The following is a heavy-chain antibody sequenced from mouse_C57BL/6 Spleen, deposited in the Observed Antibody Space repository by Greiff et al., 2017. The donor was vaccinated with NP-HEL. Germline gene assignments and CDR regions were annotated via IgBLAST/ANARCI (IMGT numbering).Heavy chain of an antibody. V-gene: IGHV3-6*01. CDR2: ISYDGSN. J-gene: IGHJ3*01. CDR1: GYSITSGYY. CDR3: ARGWLLAWFAY. Sequence: EVHLVESGPGLVKPSQSLSLTCSVTGYSITSGYYWNWIRQFPGNKLEWMGYISYDGSNNYNPSLKNRISITRDTSKNQFFLKLNSVTTEDTATYYCARGWLLAWFAYWGQGTLVTVSA. D-gene: IGHD2-3*01.